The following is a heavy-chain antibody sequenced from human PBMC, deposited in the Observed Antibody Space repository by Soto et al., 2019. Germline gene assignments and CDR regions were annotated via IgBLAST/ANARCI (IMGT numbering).Heavy chain of an antibody. J-gene: IGHJ4*02. D-gene: IGHD3-9*01. CDR1: GFTFDDFA. Sequence: EVQLVESGGALVQPGRSLKLSCVASGFTFDDFALHWVRQAPGKGLEWVSGINFRSETIYYADSVKGRFTISRDNAKNSLHLQMNSLRVEDTAIYSCAKDRLRYFDWSFDYWGQGALVTVSS. CDR2: INFRSETI. CDR3: AKDRLRYFDWSFDY. V-gene: IGHV3-9*01.